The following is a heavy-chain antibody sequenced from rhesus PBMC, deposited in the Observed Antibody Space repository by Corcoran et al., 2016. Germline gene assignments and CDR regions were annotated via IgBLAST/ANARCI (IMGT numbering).Heavy chain of an antibody. V-gene: IGHV5S1*01. CDR2: IYPGDSDT. Sequence: EVQLVQSGAEVKRPGESLRISCTTSGYSFTSSWTSWGRQMPGKGLEWMGSIYPGDSDTRYNPSFQGHVTISADKSISTTYLQWSSLKASDTATYYCAKNLGIAAGLDYWGQGVLVTVSS. CDR1: GYSFTSSW. CDR3: AKNLGIAAGLDY. D-gene: IGHD6-13*01. J-gene: IGHJ4*01.